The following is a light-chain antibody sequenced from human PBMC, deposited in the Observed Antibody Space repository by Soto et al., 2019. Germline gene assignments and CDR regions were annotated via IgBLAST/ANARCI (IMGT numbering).Light chain of an antibody. CDR1: QSISNW. J-gene: IGKJ1*01. CDR3: QQYNSYSQT. V-gene: IGKV1-5*01. Sequence: DIQMTQSPPTLSASVGDRVTITCRASQSISNWLAWYQQKPGKAPKLLIYDASTLESGVPSRFSGSGSETEFTLTISSLQPDDFATYYCQQYNSYSQTFGQGTKVDIK. CDR2: DAS.